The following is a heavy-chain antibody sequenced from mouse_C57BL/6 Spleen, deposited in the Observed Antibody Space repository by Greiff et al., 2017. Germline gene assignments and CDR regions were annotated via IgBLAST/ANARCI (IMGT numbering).Heavy chain of an antibody. CDR1: GYSFTGYY. J-gene: IGHJ2*01. Sequence: EVKVVESGPELVKPGASVKISCKASGYSFTGYYMHWVKPSHGNILDWIGYIYPYNGVSSYNQKFKGKATLTVDKSSSTAYMELRSLTSEDSAVYYCARSTDSNYDFDYWGQGTTLTVSS. CDR3: ARSTDSNYDFDY. CDR2: IYPYNGVS. V-gene: IGHV1-31*01. D-gene: IGHD2-5*01.